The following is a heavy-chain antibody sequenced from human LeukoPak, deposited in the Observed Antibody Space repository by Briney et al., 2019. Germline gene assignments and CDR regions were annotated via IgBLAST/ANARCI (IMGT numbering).Heavy chain of an antibody. CDR2: ISGSGGST. CDR3: AKSTRGYYGSGSYYHY. Sequence: GGSLRLSCAASGFTFSSYAMSWVRQAPGKGLEWVSAISGSGGSTYYADSVKGRFTISRDNSKNTLYLQMNSLRAEDTAVYYCAKSTRGYYGSGSYYHYWGQGTLVTVSS. V-gene: IGHV3-23*01. CDR1: GFTFSSYA. J-gene: IGHJ4*02. D-gene: IGHD3-10*01.